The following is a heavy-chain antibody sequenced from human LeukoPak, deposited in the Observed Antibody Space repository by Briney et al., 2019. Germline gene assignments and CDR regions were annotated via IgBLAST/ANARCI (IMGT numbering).Heavy chain of an antibody. J-gene: IGHJ4*02. D-gene: IGHD3-3*01. CDR2: ISSSGSTI. Sequence: GALRLSCAASGFTFSSYEMNWVRPAPGKGLEWVSYISSSGSTIYYADSVKGRFTISRDNAKNSLYLQMNSLRAEDTAVYYCARDVVTIFGVDDYYFDYWGQGTLVTVSS. V-gene: IGHV3-48*03. CDR3: ARDVVTIFGVDDYYFDY. CDR1: GFTFSSYE.